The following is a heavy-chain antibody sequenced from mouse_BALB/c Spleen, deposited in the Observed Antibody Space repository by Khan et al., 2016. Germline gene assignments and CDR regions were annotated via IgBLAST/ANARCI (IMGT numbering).Heavy chain of an antibody. CDR2: IFPSDSYT. Sequence: QVQLQPPGAELVRPGASVKLSCKASGYTFTSYWINWMKQRPGQGLEWIGNIFPSDSYTNYNQKFKDKATLTLDKSSSPAYMQLSSPTSEDSAIYDCTRGESTMIRGFAYWGQGTLVTVSA. CDR1: GYTFTSYW. V-gene: IGHV1-69*02. D-gene: IGHD2-4*01. CDR3: TRGESTMIRGFAY. J-gene: IGHJ3*01.